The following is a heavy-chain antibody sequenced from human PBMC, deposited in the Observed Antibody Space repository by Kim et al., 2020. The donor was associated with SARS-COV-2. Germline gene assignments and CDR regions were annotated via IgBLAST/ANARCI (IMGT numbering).Heavy chain of an antibody. CDR1: GFTFSSYA. Sequence: GGSLRLSCAASGFTFSSYAMSWVRQAPGKGLEWVSAISGSGGSTYYADSVKGRFTISRDNSKNTLYLQMNSLRAGDTAVCYCSKDASITMIVVVPTGDYWGQGTLVTVSS. CDR3: SKDASITMIVVVPTGDY. V-gene: IGHV3-23*01. D-gene: IGHD3-22*01. J-gene: IGHJ4*02. CDR2: ISGSGGST.